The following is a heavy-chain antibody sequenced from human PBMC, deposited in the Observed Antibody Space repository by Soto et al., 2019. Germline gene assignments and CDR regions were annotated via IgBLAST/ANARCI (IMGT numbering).Heavy chain of an antibody. CDR3: GKRRSFDCGAMGV. CDR1: GFTFSNYA. D-gene: IGHD3-9*01. Sequence: EVQLLESGGGLVQPGGSLRLSCAASGFTFSNYAMNWVRQPPGKGLEWGSGISGSGGSTYYADSVKGRFTISRDSSKNSLYLRMSSLRAEDTAVYYCGKRRSFDCGAMGVWGQGTTVTVSS. V-gene: IGHV3-23*01. CDR2: ISGSGGST. J-gene: IGHJ6*02.